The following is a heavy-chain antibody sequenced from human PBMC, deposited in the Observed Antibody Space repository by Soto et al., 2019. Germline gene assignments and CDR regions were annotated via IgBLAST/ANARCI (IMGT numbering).Heavy chain of an antibody. D-gene: IGHD1-26*01. J-gene: IGHJ4*02. V-gene: IGHV4-34*01. CDR1: GGSFSGYY. CDR3: ARGRSGSFGM. Sequence: LSLTCAVYGGSFSGYYWSWIRQPPGKGLEWIGEINHSGSTNYNPSLKSRVTISVDTSKNQFSLKLSSVTAADTAVYYCARGRSGSFGMWGQGTPVPVYS. CDR2: INHSGST.